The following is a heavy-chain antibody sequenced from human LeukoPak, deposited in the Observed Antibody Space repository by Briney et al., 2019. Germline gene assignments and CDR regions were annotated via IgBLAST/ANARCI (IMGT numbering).Heavy chain of an antibody. V-gene: IGHV4-4*07. CDR3: ARDRNWNYVRAYNWFDP. Sequence: SETLSLTCTVSGGSISTYYWSWIRQPAGKGLEWIGRVYASGTTNYNPSLKSRVTISVDTSKNQFSLKLSSVTAADTAVYYCARDRNWNYVRAYNWFDPWGQGTQVTVSS. J-gene: IGHJ5*02. CDR2: VYASGTT. D-gene: IGHD1-7*01. CDR1: GGSISTYY.